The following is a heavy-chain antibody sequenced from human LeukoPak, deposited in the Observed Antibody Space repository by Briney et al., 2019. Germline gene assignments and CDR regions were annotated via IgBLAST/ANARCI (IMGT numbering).Heavy chain of an antibody. J-gene: IGHJ4*02. D-gene: IGHD1-26*01. CDR2: ISGSGGDT. CDR3: AKKGATTGDFDY. Sequence: GGSLRLSCAASGFTFSNFLMTWVRQAPGKGPEWVSAISGSGGDTYYAESVKGRFTISRDNSKNTLYLQMNSLRAEDTAVYYCAKKGATTGDFDYWGQGTLVTVSS. V-gene: IGHV3-23*01. CDR1: GFTFSNFL.